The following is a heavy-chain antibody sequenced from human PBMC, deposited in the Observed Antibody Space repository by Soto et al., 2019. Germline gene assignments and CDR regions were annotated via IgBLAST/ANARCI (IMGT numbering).Heavy chain of an antibody. Sequence: QVQLVQSGGKVKKPGASVKVSCKASGYTFTIYGINWVRQAPGQGLEWMGWISPDNGNTNYAQKLQGRVTMTTDTSTSTAYMELRSLRFDDTAVYYCARALGYSGYAGMDVWGQGTTVTVSS. V-gene: IGHV1-18*01. CDR2: ISPDNGNT. CDR1: GYTFTIYG. CDR3: ARALGYSGYAGMDV. D-gene: IGHD5-12*01. J-gene: IGHJ6*02.